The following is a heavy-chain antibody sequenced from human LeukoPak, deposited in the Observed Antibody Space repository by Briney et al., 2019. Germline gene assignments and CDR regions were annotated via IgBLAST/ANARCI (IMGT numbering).Heavy chain of an antibody. CDR1: GYTFTSYG. CDR2: IIPIFGIA. CDR3: ARTPNYYDSSGYYSRAYYYYGMDV. J-gene: IGHJ6*02. D-gene: IGHD3-22*01. V-gene: IGHV1-69*04. Sequence: SVKVSCKASGYTFTSYGISWVRQAPGQGLEWMGRIIPIFGIANYAQKFQGRVTITADKSTSTAYMELSSLRSEDTAVYYCARTPNYYDSSGYYSRAYYYYGMDVWGQGTTVTVSS.